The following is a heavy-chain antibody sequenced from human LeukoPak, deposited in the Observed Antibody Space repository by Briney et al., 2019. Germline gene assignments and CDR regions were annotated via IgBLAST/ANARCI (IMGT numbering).Heavy chain of an antibody. CDR1: GFTFSNYA. D-gene: IGHD3-9*01. CDR3: AKWGDYDVLTGYYVSDY. V-gene: IGHV3-23*01. J-gene: IGHJ4*02. CDR2: ITGSGSGI. Sequence: GASLRLSCAASGFTFSNYAMSWVRQAPGKGLEWVSAITGSGSGIYYADSMKSRFTISRDNSKNTLYLQINSLRAEDTAVYYCAKWGDYDVLTGYYVSDYWGQGTLVTVSS.